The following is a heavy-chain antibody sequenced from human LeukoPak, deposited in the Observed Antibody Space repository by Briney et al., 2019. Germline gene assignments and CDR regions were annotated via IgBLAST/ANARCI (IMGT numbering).Heavy chain of an antibody. Sequence: GGSLRLSCAASGFTFSSYWMHWVRQAPGKGLVRVSRINGDGTSTIYADSVKGRFTISRDNAKNTLYLQMNSLRVEDTAVYYCATDGDRYGYELDYWGQGTLVTVSS. V-gene: IGHV3-74*01. CDR2: INGDGTST. CDR1: GFTFSSYW. CDR3: ATDGDRYGYELDY. J-gene: IGHJ4*02. D-gene: IGHD5-18*01.